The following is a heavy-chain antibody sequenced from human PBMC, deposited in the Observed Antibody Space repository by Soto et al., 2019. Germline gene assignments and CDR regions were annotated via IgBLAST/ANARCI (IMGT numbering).Heavy chain of an antibody. Sequence: SETRSLTCTVSGGSISSYYWSWIRQPPGKGLEWIGYIYYSGSTNYNPSLKSRVTISVDTSKNQFSLKLSSVTAADTAVYYCARAGYYYDSSGQSGWFDPWGQGTLVTVSS. CDR1: GGSISSYY. V-gene: IGHV4-59*01. CDR3: ARAGYYYDSSGQSGWFDP. D-gene: IGHD3-22*01. CDR2: IYYSGST. J-gene: IGHJ5*02.